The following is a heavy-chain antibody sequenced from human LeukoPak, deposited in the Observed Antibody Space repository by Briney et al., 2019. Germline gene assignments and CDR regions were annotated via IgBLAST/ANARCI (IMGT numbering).Heavy chain of an antibody. J-gene: IGHJ4*02. CDR3: AREALSIAAAGGFDY. V-gene: IGHV4-30-4*01. D-gene: IGHD6-13*01. CDR2: IYYSGST. Sequence: PSETLSLTCTVSGGSISSGDYYWSWIRQPPGKGLEWIGYIYYSGSTYYNPSVKSRVTISVDTSKNQFSLKLSSVTAADTAVYYCAREALSIAAAGGFDYWGQGTLVTVSS. CDR1: GGSISSGDYY.